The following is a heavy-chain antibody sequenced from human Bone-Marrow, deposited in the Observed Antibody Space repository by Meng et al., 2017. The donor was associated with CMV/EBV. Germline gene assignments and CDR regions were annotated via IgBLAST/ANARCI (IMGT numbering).Heavy chain of an antibody. V-gene: IGHV4-39*07. CDR3: ARGNNIVVVPAAPPGAFDI. CDR2: IYYTGST. J-gene: IGHJ3*02. CDR1: GGSISSSGYY. D-gene: IGHD2-2*01. Sequence: GSLRLSCTVSGGSISSSGYYWGWVRQPPGKGLEWIGSIYYTGSTYYNPSLMSRVTISVDTSNNQFSLRLTSVTAADTAVYYCARGNNIVVVPAAPPGAFDIWGKGTMVTVS.